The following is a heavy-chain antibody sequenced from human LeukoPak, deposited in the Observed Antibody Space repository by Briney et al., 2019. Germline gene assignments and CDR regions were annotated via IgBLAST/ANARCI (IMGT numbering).Heavy chain of an antibody. CDR1: GGTFSSYA. Sequence: GASVKVSCKASGGTFSSYAISWARQAPGQGLEWMGRIIPIFGIANYAQKFQGRVTITADKSTSTAYMELSSLRSEDTAVYYCARDRRIFHNPVPIFYYYGMDVWGQGTTVTVSS. D-gene: IGHD2/OR15-2a*01. V-gene: IGHV1-69*04. J-gene: IGHJ6*02. CDR2: IIPIFGIA. CDR3: ARDRRIFHNPVPIFYYYGMDV.